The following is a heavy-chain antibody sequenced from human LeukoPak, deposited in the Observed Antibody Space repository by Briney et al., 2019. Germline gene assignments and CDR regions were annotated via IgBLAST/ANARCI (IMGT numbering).Heavy chain of an antibody. J-gene: IGHJ4*02. V-gene: IGHV4-59*01. CDR1: GGSFSGYY. CDR2: IYYSEST. Sequence: SETLSFTCAVYGGSFSGYYWSWIRQPPGKGLEWIGYIYYSESTNYNPSLKSRVTISVDTSKNQFSLKLSSVTAADTAVYYCASRNYDILTGYPEGPFDYWGQGTLVTVSS. CDR3: ASRNYDILTGYPEGPFDY. D-gene: IGHD3-9*01.